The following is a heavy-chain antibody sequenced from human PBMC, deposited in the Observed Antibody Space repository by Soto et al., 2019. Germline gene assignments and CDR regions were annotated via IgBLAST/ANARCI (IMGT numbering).Heavy chain of an antibody. J-gene: IGHJ6*02. D-gene: IGHD1-1*01. Sequence: ASVKVSCKASGYTFTDYYIHWVRQAPGLGLEWMGWIKPKNGATYYSQKSQGRVTVTRDTSISTAYMEVRRLTSDDTAVYFCAREYIRTQRGYYYYGLDVWGQGTTVTVSS. CDR1: GYTFTDYY. CDR3: AREYIRTQRGYYYYGLDV. V-gene: IGHV1-2*02. CDR2: IKPKNGAT.